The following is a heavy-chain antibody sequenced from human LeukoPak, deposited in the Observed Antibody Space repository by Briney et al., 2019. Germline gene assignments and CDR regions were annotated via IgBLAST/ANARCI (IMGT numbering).Heavy chain of an antibody. D-gene: IGHD3-3*01. Sequence: ASVKVSCKASGYTFTDYYVHWVRQAPGQGLEWMGRINAKSGDTNAAQRFQGRVTMTRVTSITTAYLELSRLRSDDTAVYYCARDELYNGYYSVKYHYNGMDVWGQGTTVTVSS. CDR3: ARDELYNGYYSVKYHYNGMDV. CDR1: GYTFTDYY. CDR2: INAKSGDT. V-gene: IGHV1-2*06. J-gene: IGHJ6*02.